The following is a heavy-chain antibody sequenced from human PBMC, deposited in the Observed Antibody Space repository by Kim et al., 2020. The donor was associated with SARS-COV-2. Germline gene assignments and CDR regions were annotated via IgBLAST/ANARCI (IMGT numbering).Heavy chain of an antibody. V-gene: IGHV3-33*01. Sequence: GGSLRLYCAASGFTFSNYGMHWVRQAPGKGLEWVAVIWYDGNKNYYTDSVKGRFTISRDNSKNTVYLQMNSLRAEDTAVYYCASPLYCGGGSCYSWGQGTLVTVSS. CDR2: IWYDGNKN. D-gene: IGHD2-15*01. J-gene: IGHJ4*02. CDR3: ASPLYCGGGSCYS. CDR1: GFTFSNYG.